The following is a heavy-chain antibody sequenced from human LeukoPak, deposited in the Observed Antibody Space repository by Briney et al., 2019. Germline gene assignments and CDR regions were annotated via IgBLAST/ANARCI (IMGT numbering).Heavy chain of an antibody. Sequence: GGSLRLSCAASGFTFSSYWMHWVRQTPGKGLVWVSRINSDGSSTSYADSVKGRFTISRDNAKNSLYLQMNSLRAEDTAVYYCARFALKTPPTDWGQGTLVTVSS. CDR3: ARFALKTPPTD. CDR1: GFTFSSYW. CDR2: INSDGSST. J-gene: IGHJ4*02. V-gene: IGHV3-74*01.